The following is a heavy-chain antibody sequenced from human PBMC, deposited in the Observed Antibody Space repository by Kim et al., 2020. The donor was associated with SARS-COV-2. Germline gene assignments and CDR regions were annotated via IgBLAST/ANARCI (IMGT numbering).Heavy chain of an antibody. J-gene: IGHJ4*02. V-gene: IGHV4-39*01. CDR2: VYHSGST. D-gene: IGHD3-22*01. CDR1: GGAISSSFNY. Sequence: SETLSLTCTVSGGAISSSFNYWGWIRQPPGKGLEWIGSVYHSGSTYDSPYLKRRVTVSVDTSKNEFYLKVTSVTAADTAVYLCARHPHDSSGYVDSWGPGILVTVSS. CDR3: ARHPHDSSGYVDS.